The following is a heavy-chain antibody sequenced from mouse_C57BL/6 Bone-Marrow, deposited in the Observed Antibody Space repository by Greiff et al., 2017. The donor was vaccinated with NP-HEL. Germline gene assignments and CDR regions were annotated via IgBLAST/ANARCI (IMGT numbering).Heavy chain of an antibody. Sequence: EVHLVESGGGLVKPGGSLTLSCAASGFTFSSYAMSWVRQTPEKRLEWVATISDGGSYTYYPDNVKGRFTISRDNAKNNLYLQMSHLKSEDTAMYYCASFGLPYWGQGTTLTVSS. CDR1: GFTFSSYA. V-gene: IGHV5-4*01. J-gene: IGHJ2*01. CDR2: ISDGGSYT. D-gene: IGHD2-2*01. CDR3: ASFGLPY.